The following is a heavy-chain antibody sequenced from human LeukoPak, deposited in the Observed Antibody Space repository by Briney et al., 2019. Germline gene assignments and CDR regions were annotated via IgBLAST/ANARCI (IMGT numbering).Heavy chain of an antibody. J-gene: IGHJ6*02. CDR2: IYTSGGGT. CDR1: GFTFTNYP. Sequence: GGSLRLSCAASGFTFTNYPMDWVRQAPGKGLEWVAGIYTSGGGTHYADSVRGRFTISRDDSKNTLHLQMNSLRAEDTAVYYCASRVDTAMAGYYYYYGMDVWGQGTTVTVS. V-gene: IGHV3-23*01. D-gene: IGHD5-18*01. CDR3: ASRVDTAMAGYYYYYGMDV.